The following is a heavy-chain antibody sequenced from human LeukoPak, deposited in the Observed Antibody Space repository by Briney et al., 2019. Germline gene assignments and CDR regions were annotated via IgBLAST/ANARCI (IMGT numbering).Heavy chain of an antibody. CDR2: ISAYNGNT. Sequence: ASVKVSCRASGYTFTSYGISWVRQAPGQGLEWMGWISAYNGNTNYAQKLQGRVTMTTDTSTSSAYMELRSLRSDDTAVYYCARDSSSWYEFDYWGQGTLVTVSS. CDR1: GYTFTSYG. J-gene: IGHJ4*02. D-gene: IGHD6-13*01. CDR3: ARDSSSWYEFDY. V-gene: IGHV1-18*01.